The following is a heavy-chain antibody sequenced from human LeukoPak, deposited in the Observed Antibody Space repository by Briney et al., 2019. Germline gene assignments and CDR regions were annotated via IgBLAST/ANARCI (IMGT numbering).Heavy chain of an antibody. V-gene: IGHV4-4*09. CDR1: GVSISSYY. CDR3: ARRGYSSSSGARSYYYYMDV. D-gene: IGHD6-6*01. Sequence: SETLSLTCTVSGVSISSYYWSWIRQPPGKGLEWIGYIYTSGSTNYNPSLKSRVTISVDTSKNQFSLKLSSVTAADTAVYYCARRGYSSSSGARSYYYYMDVWGKGTTVTVSS. CDR2: IYTSGST. J-gene: IGHJ6*03.